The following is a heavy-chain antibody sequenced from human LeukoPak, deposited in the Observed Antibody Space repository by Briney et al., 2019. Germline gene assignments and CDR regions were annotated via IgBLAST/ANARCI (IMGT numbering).Heavy chain of an antibody. J-gene: IGHJ4*02. CDR3: ARNAWGAVETAGDY. V-gene: IGHV3-48*03. D-gene: IGHD6-19*01. Sequence: PGGSLRLSCAASGFTFSSYEMNWVRQAPGKGLEWVSYISSSGSTIYYADSVKGRFTISRDNAKNSLYLQMNSLRAEDTAVYYCARNAWGAVETAGDYWGQGTLVIVSS. CDR1: GFTFSSYE. CDR2: ISSSGSTI.